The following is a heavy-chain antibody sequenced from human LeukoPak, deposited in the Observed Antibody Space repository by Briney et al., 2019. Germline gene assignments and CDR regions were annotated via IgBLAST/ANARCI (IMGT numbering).Heavy chain of an antibody. Sequence: SETLSLTCAVYGGSFSGYYWSWIRQPPGKGLEWIGEINHSGSTNYNPSLKSRVTISVDTSKNQFSLKLSSVTAADTAVYYCASSSEQQLGHGGSGYWGQGALVTVSS. CDR1: GGSFSGYY. D-gene: IGHD6-13*01. CDR2: INHSGST. CDR3: ASSSEQQLGHGGSGY. V-gene: IGHV4-34*01. J-gene: IGHJ4*02.